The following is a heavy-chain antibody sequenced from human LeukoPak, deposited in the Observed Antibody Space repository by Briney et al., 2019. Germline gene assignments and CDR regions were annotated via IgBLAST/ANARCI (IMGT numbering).Heavy chain of an antibody. V-gene: IGHV1-69*01. CDR3: ALSMITFGGVIVHPDAFDI. Sequence: GASVNVSCKASGGTFSSYAISWVRQAPGQGLEWMGGIIPIFGTANYAQKFQGRVTITADESTSTAYMELSSLRSEDTAVYYCALSMITFGGVIVHPDAFDIWGQGTMVTVSS. J-gene: IGHJ3*02. D-gene: IGHD3-16*02. CDR1: GGTFSSYA. CDR2: IIPIFGTA.